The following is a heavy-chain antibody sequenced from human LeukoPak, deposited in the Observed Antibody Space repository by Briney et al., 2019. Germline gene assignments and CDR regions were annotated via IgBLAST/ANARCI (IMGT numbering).Heavy chain of an antibody. CDR2: IKQDGSEK. D-gene: IGHD5-18*01. CDR1: GFTFSSRDW. V-gene: IGHV3-7*03. J-gene: IGHJ4*02. CDR3: ANARGYSYGLPDY. Sequence: GGSLRLSCVASGFTFSSRDWMTWVRQAPGKGLEWVANIKQDGSEKNYVDSVKGRFTISRDNSKNTLYLQMNSLRAEDTAVYYCANARGYSYGLPDYWGQGTLVTVSS.